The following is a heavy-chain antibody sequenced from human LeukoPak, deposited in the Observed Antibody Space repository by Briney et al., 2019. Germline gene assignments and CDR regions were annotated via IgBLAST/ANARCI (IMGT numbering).Heavy chain of an antibody. Sequence: PSETLSLTCTVSGGSISGSSYYWGWIRQPPGKGLEWIGSIYYSGSTYYNPSLKSRVTISVDTSKNQFSLKLNSVTATDTAVYYCASHYGPWGQGTLVTVSS. J-gene: IGHJ4*02. V-gene: IGHV4-39*01. D-gene: IGHD3-10*01. CDR1: GGSISGSSYY. CDR2: IYYSGST. CDR3: ASHYGP.